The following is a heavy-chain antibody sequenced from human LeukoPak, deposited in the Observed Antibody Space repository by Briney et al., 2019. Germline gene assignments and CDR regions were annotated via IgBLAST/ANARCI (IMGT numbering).Heavy chain of an antibody. CDR1: GFTFSSYS. Sequence: PGGSLRLSCAASGFTFSSYSMNWVRQAPGKGLEWVSSISSSSSYIFYADSVKGRFTISRDNAKNSLYLQMNSLRVDDMGVYYCARGDGGSPRPNWGQGTLVTVSS. CDR3: ARGDGGSPRPN. V-gene: IGHV3-21*01. CDR2: ISSSSSYI. J-gene: IGHJ4*02. D-gene: IGHD2-15*01.